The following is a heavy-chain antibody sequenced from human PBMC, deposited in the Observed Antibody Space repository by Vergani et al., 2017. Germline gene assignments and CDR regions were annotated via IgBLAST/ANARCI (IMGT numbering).Heavy chain of an antibody. CDR2: ISYDGSNK. D-gene: IGHD3-10*01. Sequence: QVQLVESGGGVVQPGRSLRLSCAASGFTFSSYGMHWVRQAPGKGLEWVAVISYDGSNKYYADSVKGRFTISRDNAKNSLYLQMNSLRAEDTALYYCAKVDGSGRTRGAFDIWGQGTMVTVSS. CDR1: GFTFSSYG. CDR3: AKVDGSGRTRGAFDI. V-gene: IGHV3-30*18. J-gene: IGHJ3*02.